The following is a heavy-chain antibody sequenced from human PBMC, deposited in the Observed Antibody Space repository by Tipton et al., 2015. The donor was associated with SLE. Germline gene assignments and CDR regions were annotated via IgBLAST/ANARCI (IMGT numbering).Heavy chain of an antibody. CDR2: IFHRGST. D-gene: IGHD2-21*01. Sequence: TLSLTCTVSGVSISSGGYSLSWIRQPPGKGLEWIGYIFHRGSTYYNPSLKSRVTISVDRSKNQFSLQLSSVTAADTAVYYCARHPKRESGSQFLFDYWGQGTLVTVSS. J-gene: IGHJ4*02. CDR1: GVSISSGGYS. V-gene: IGHV4-30-2*01. CDR3: ARHPKRESGSQFLFDY.